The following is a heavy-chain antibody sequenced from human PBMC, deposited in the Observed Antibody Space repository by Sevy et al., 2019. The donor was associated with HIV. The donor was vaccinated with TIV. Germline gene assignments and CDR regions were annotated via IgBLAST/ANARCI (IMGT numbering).Heavy chain of an antibody. J-gene: IGHJ6*02. V-gene: IGHV3-30-3*01. CDR1: GFTFSSYA. CDR3: ARDLGDIWTGYLPVHYYYYGMDV. D-gene: IGHD3-9*01. Sequence: GGSLRLSCAASGFTFSSYAMHWVRQAPGKGLEWVAVISYDGSNKYYADSVKGRFTISRDNSKNTLYLQMNSLRAEDTAVYYCARDLGDIWTGYLPVHYYYYGMDVWGQGTTVTVSS. CDR2: ISYDGSNK.